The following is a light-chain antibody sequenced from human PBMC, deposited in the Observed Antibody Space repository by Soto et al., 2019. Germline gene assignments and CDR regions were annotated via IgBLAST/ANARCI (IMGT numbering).Light chain of an antibody. CDR3: QQYRNWPLT. CDR1: HSVNSH. CDR2: GAS. J-gene: IGKJ4*01. V-gene: IGKV3-15*01. Sequence: MMMTQSPATLSVSPGERVTLSCRTSHSVNSHVAWYQQKPGQAPRLLLYGASTRATGIPVRFSGSGFGTEFTLTISSLQSEDFAVYYCQQYRNWPLTFGGGTKVEI.